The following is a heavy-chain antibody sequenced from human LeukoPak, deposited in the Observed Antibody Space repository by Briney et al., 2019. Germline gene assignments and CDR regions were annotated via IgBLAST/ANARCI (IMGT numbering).Heavy chain of an antibody. CDR3: AKGDDSSGYSSPTD. CDR1: GFTFDDYA. J-gene: IGHJ4*02. V-gene: IGHV3-9*01. D-gene: IGHD3-22*01. CDR2: ISWNSGSI. Sequence: GGSLRLSCAASGFTFDDYAMHWVRQAPGKGLEWVSSISWNSGSIGYSDSVKGRFTISRDNAKNSLYLQMNSLRVEDTALYYCAKGDDSSGYSSPTDWGQGTLVTVSS.